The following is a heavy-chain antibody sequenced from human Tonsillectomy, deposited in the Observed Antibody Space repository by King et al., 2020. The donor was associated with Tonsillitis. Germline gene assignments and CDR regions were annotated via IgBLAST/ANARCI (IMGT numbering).Heavy chain of an antibody. V-gene: IGHV4-34*01. Sequence: QLQQWGAGLLKPSETLSLTCAVYGGSFSGYYWSWIRQPPGKGLEWIGEINHSGSTNYNPSLKSRVTISVHTSKNQFSLKLSSVTAADTAVYYCARTALYYYDSSGYSPPHYWGQGTLVTVSS. CDR2: INHSGST. J-gene: IGHJ4*02. CDR1: GGSFSGYY. D-gene: IGHD3-22*01. CDR3: ARTALYYYDSSGYSPPHY.